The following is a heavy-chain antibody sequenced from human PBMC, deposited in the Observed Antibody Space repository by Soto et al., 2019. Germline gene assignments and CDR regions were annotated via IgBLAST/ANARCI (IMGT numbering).Heavy chain of an antibody. D-gene: IGHD6-13*01. CDR1: GGSFSGYY. V-gene: IGHV4-34*01. Sequence: SETLSLTCAVYGGSFSGYYWSWIRQPPGKGLEWIGEINHSGSTNYNPSLKSRVTISVDTSKNQFSLKLSSVTAADTAVYYCARGPAYLLYSSSWYQLNWFDPWGQGTLVTVSS. CDR3: ARGPAYLLYSSSWYQLNWFDP. CDR2: INHSGST. J-gene: IGHJ5*02.